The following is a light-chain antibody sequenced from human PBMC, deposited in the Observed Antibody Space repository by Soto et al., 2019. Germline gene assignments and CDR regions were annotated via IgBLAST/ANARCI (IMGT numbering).Light chain of an antibody. CDR1: QSISSY. Sequence: DIQMTQSPSSLSASVGDIVTITCRASQSISSYLNWYQQKPGKAPKLLIYAASSLQSGVTSRFSCSASGTDFTLTISSLQPEDFATYYCQQSYSTPRTFGQGTKLEIK. V-gene: IGKV1-39*01. CDR3: QQSYSTPRT. CDR2: AAS. J-gene: IGKJ2*01.